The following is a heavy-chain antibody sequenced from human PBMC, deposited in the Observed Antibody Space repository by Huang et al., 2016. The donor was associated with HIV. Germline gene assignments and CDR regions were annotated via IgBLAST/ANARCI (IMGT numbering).Heavy chain of an antibody. V-gene: IGHV1-69*13. Sequence: QVQLVQSGAEVKKPGSSVTVSCKASGGTFSSYAISWVRQAPGQGLEWMGGSTPIFDTANYAQKFQGRVTITADESTSTAYMELSSLRSEDTAVYYCARGINGGAFDIWGQGTMVTVSS. D-gene: IGHD3-16*01. J-gene: IGHJ3*02. CDR1: GGTFSSYA. CDR3: ARGINGGAFDI. CDR2: STPIFDTA.